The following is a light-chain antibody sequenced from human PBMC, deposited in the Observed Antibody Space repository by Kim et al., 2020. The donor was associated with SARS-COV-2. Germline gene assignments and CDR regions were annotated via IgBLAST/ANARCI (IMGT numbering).Light chain of an antibody. CDR3: QAWDSRTVI. J-gene: IGLJ2*01. Sequence: SYELTQPPSVSVSPGQTASITCSGDKLGDNYACWYQQKPGQSPVLVIHEDTKRPSGIPERFSGSKSGNTATLTISGTQTTDEADFYCQAWDSRTVIFGGGTQLTVL. CDR2: EDT. V-gene: IGLV3-1*01. CDR1: KLGDNY.